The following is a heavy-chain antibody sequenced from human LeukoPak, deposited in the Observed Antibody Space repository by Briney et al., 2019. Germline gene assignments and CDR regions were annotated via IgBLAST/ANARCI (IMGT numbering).Heavy chain of an antibody. CDR3: APKVVGSAPFDY. CDR1: GFTFSSYS. J-gene: IGHJ4*02. Sequence: GSLRLSCAASGFTFSSYSMNWVRQAPGKGLEWVSYISSSSTTIYYADSLKGRFNISRDNSKNTLYLQMNSLRAEDTAVYYCAPKVVGSAPFDYWGQGTLVTVSS. CDR2: ISSSSTTI. D-gene: IGHD2-15*01. V-gene: IGHV3-48*01.